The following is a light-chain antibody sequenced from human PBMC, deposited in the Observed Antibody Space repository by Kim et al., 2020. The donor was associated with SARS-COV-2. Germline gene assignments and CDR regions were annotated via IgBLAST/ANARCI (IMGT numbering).Light chain of an antibody. V-gene: IGLV3-19*01. CDR2: GKN. J-gene: IGLJ2*01. Sequence: SSELTQDPAVSVALGQTVRITCQGDSLRTDYASWYQQKPGQAPVLVIYGKNNRPSGIPDRFSGSRSGNTASLTITGAQAEDEADYFCNSRDSSGNHLVFG. CDR1: SLRTDY. CDR3: NSRDSSGNHLV.